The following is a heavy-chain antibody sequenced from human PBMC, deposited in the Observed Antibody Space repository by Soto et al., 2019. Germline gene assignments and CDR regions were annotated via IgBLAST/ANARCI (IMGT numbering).Heavy chain of an antibody. Sequence: VGSLRLSCAASGFPFSSYAMSWVRQAPGKGLEWVSGISGSGGITYYADSVKGRFTISRDNSKNTLYLQMNSLRADDTAVYFCAKSLSASPNYFFDSWGQGTLVTVSS. CDR1: GFPFSSYA. J-gene: IGHJ4*02. D-gene: IGHD1-1*01. CDR3: AKSLSASPNYFFDS. CDR2: ISGSGGIT. V-gene: IGHV3-23*01.